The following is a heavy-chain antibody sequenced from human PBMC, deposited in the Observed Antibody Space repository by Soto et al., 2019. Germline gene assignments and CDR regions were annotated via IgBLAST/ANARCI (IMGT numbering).Heavy chain of an antibody. J-gene: IGHJ6*02. D-gene: IGHD3-22*01. CDR3: ARGQVKPDYYYYGMDV. CDR2: MSPNSGNT. V-gene: IGHV1-8*01. Sequence: AASVKVSCKASGYTFTSYDINWVRQATGQGLEWMGWMSPNSGNTGYAQKFQGRVTMTRNTSISTAYMELSSLRSEDTAVYYCARGQVKPDYYYYGMDVWGQGTTVTVSS. CDR1: GYTFTSYD.